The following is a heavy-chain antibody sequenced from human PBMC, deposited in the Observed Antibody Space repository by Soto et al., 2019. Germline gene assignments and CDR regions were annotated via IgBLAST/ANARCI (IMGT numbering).Heavy chain of an antibody. CDR2: IIPFFGTT. CDR3: ATVRPPPGRDCIRISCSYYYTYGMGV. D-gene: IGHD2-2*01. J-gene: IGHJ6*02. V-gene: IGHV1-69*12. CDR1: GGTFSDYS. Sequence: QVQLVQSGAEAKKPGSAVKVSCKASGGTFSDYSISWVRQAPGQGLEWMGGIIPFFGTTNYAQRFQDRIKLTADESTATVYMELSRLISGDTAVYYCATVRPPPGRDCIRISCSYYYTYGMGVWGQGTTVPVSS.